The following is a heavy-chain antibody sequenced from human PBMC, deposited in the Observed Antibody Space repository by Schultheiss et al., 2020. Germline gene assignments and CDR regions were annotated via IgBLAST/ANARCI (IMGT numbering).Heavy chain of an antibody. CDR3: ARDSPGRWDFDY. Sequence: SATLSLTCIVSGGSITTYYWSWIRQPAGKGLEWIGRVYSSGSTHYNPSLKSRVTISLDTSKNQVSLKLSSVTAADTAVYYCARDSPGRWDFDYWGQGTLVTVAS. CDR1: GGSITTYY. J-gene: IGHJ4*02. D-gene: IGHD4-23*01. CDR2: VYSSGST. V-gene: IGHV4-4*07.